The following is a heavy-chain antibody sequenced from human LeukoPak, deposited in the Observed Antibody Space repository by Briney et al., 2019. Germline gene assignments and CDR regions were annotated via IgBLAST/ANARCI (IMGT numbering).Heavy chain of an antibody. V-gene: IGHV3-23*01. Sequence: GGSLRLSCAASGLTLSNSAMGWVRQAPGKGLEWVSISGSGGDTYYADSVKGRFTISRDNSKNTLYLQMNSLRAEDTAVYYCAKARGATYGTYYFDYWGQGTLVTVSS. CDR3: AKARGATYGTYYFDY. CDR2: ISGSGGDT. CDR1: GLTLSNSA. D-gene: IGHD4/OR15-4a*01. J-gene: IGHJ4*02.